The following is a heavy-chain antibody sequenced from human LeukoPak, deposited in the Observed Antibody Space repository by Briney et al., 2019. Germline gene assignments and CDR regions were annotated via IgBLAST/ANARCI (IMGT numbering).Heavy chain of an antibody. CDR3: ARGMLLPSTFGGVIDN. J-gene: IGHJ4*02. CDR1: GYTFTSYY. V-gene: IGHV1-46*01. CDR2: INPSGGST. D-gene: IGHD3-16*02. Sequence: ASVKVSCEASGYTFTSYYMHWVRQAPGQGLEWMGIINPSGGSTSYAQKFQGRVTMTRDMSTSTVYMELSSLRSEDTAVYYCARGMLLPSTFGGVIDNWGQGTLVTVSS.